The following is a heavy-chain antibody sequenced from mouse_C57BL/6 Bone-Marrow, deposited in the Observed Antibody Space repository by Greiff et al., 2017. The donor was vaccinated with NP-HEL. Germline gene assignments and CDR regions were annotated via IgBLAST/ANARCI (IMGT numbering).Heavy chain of an antibody. D-gene: IGHD2-4*01. Sequence: VQLHQPGAELVRPGSSVKLSCKASGYTFTSYWMDWVKQRPGQGLEWIGNIYPSDSETHYNQKFKDKATLTVDKSSSTAYMQLSSLTSEDSAVYYCARWDYDGYFDYWGQGTTLTVSS. CDR2: IYPSDSET. J-gene: IGHJ2*01. CDR3: ARWDYDGYFDY. CDR1: GYTFTSYW. V-gene: IGHV1-61*01.